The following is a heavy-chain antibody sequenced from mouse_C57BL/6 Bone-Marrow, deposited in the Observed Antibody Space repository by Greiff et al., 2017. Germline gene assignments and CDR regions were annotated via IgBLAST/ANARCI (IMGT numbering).Heavy chain of an antibody. CDR2: INPNNGGT. D-gene: IGHD2-3*01. V-gene: IGHV1-26*01. Sequence: VQLQQSGPELVKPGASVKISCKASGYTFTDYYMNWVKQSHGKSLEWIGDINPNNGGTSYNQKFKGKATLTVDKSSSTAYMELRSLTSEDSAVYYCARGEDGYYFFYAMDYWGQGTSVTVSS. CDR1: GYTFTDYY. J-gene: IGHJ4*01. CDR3: ARGEDGYYFFYAMDY.